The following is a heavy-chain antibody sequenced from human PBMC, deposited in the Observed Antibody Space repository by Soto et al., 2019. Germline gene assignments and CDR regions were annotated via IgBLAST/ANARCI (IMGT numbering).Heavy chain of an antibody. J-gene: IGHJ5*02. D-gene: IGHD5-18*01. CDR3: ESRQQRIQSHP. CDR2: IYYSGST. CDR1: GGSVSSGSYY. V-gene: IGHV4-61*01. Sequence: SETLSLTCTVSGGSVSSGSYYWSWIRQPPGKGLEWIGYIYYSGSTNYNPSLKSRVTISVDTSKNQFSLKLSSVTAADTAVYYCESRQQRIQSHPWGTVTPLSVSS.